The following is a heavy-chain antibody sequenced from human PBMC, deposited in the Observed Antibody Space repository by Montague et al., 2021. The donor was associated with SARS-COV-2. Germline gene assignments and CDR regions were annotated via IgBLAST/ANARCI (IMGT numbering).Heavy chain of an antibody. V-gene: IGHV4-34*01. D-gene: IGHD2-2*01. CDR3: ARGQVTAFAVRIVFPAAGALDS. CDR1: GGSFNDYY. J-gene: IGHJ3*01. Sequence: SETLSLTCAVYGGSFNDYYWTWVRQPPGKGLEWIGEITHSGGIKYNPSLQSRVSMSVDKSKNQFSLKLTSVTVADAATYYCARGQVTAFAVRIVFPAAGALDSWGRGTTVTVSS. CDR2: ITHSGGI.